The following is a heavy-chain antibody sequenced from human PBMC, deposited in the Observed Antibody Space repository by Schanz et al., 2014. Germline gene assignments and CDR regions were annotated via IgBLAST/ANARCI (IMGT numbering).Heavy chain of an antibody. CDR1: GFTFSSYG. CDR2: IWYDGSNK. V-gene: IGHV3-33*06. J-gene: IGHJ4*02. Sequence: QVQLVESGGGVVQPGRSLRLSCAASGFTFSSYGMHWVRQDPGKGLEWVAVIWYDGSNKYYSDSVKGRFTISRDNSKNTLYLQMNSLRAEDTAVYYCAKGMELLPVYFHYWGQGTLVTVSS. CDR3: AKGMELLPVYFHY. D-gene: IGHD1-7*01.